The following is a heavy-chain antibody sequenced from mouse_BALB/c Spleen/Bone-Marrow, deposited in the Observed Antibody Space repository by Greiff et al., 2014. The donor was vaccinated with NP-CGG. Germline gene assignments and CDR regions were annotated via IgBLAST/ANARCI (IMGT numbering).Heavy chain of an antibody. Sequence: LVKTGASVKISCKASDHSFIDYYMHWVKQTHGKSLEWIGYISCYNGATSYNQKFKGKATFTVDTSSSTAYMQFSSLTSEDSAVYYCARSEGIYYYGSSYALDYWGQGTSVTVSS. CDR2: ISCYNGAT. D-gene: IGHD1-1*01. J-gene: IGHJ4*01. V-gene: IGHV1S34*01. CDR1: DHSFIDYY. CDR3: ARSEGIYYYGSSYALDY.